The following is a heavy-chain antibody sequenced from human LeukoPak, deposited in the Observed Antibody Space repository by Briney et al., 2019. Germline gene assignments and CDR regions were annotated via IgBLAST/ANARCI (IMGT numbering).Heavy chain of an antibody. D-gene: IGHD1-26*01. CDR3: VRGRSGELLDH. Sequence: QPGGSLRLSCAASGFTFSSYDMHWVRQATGTGVEWVSAIGTVGDTYYPGSVKGRFTISRESAKNSLYLQMNSLRAEDTAVYYCVRGRSGELLDHWGQGTLVTVSS. J-gene: IGHJ4*02. CDR1: GFTFSSYD. V-gene: IGHV3-13*01. CDR2: IGTVGDT.